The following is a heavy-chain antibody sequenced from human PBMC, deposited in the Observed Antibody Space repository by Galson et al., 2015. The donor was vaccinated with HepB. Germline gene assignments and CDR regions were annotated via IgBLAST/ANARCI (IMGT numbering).Heavy chain of an antibody. CDR2: IKRKTDGGTS. CDR1: GFTFSNAW. J-gene: IGHJ4*02. Sequence: SLRLSCAASGFTFSNAWMSWVRQAPGKGLEYVGRIKRKTDGGTSDYAAFVKGRFTISRDDSKNTLYLEMNSLQSVDTAVYYCASVGGYSPFHWGQGTLVTVSS. D-gene: IGHD5-18*01. V-gene: IGHV3-15*01. CDR3: ASVGGYSPFH.